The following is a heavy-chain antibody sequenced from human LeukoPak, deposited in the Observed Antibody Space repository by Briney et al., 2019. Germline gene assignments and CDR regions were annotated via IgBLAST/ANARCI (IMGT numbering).Heavy chain of an antibody. V-gene: IGHV6-1*01. CDR2: TYYRSRWYN. Sequence: SQTLSLTCAISGDSVSSNSAVWNWIRQSPSRGLEWLGRTYYRSRWYNVYAVSVKSRISVNPDTSKNQFSLRLNSVTAADTAVYYCARDFLLQSEGLFDYWGQGTLVTVSS. D-gene: IGHD4-11*01. J-gene: IGHJ4*02. CDR3: ARDFLLQSEGLFDY. CDR1: GDSVSSNSAV.